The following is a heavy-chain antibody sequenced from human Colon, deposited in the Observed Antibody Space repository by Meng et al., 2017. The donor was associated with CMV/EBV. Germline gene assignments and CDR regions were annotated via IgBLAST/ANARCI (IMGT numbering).Heavy chain of an antibody. CDR2: INHSGST. D-gene: IGHD3-9*01. CDR3: ARVVLRYSNWFDP. Sequence: CAVYGGSFSGYYWSWIRQPPGKGLEWIGEINHSGSTNYNPSLKSRVTISVDTSKNQFSLKLSSVTAADTAVYYCARVVLRYSNWFDPWGQGTLVTVSS. J-gene: IGHJ5*02. CDR1: GGSFSGYY. V-gene: IGHV4-34*01.